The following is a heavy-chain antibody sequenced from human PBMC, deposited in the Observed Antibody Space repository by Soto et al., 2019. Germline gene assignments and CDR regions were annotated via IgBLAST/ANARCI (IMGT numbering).Heavy chain of an antibody. Sequence: QEQLVQSAAEVKKPGASVKVSCMTSGYTFNDYEINWVRQATGQGLEWIGWMNPNSGETGYAQWIQGRVTMTTSSSLSTAYLELSSLTSNDTAVYYCARIAMPARPRWYNWFDPWGQGTLVTVSS. V-gene: IGHV1-8*02. D-gene: IGHD2-2*01. CDR1: GYTFNDYE. J-gene: IGHJ5*02. CDR2: MNPNSGET. CDR3: ARIAMPARPRWYNWFDP.